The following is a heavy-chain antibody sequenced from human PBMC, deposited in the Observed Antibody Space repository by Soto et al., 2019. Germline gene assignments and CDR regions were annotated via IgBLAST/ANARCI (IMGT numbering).Heavy chain of an antibody. D-gene: IGHD3-22*01. J-gene: IGHJ6*02. V-gene: IGHV3-30-3*01. Sequence: PVGSLRLSCAASGFTFSSYAMHWVRQAPGKGLEWVAVISYDGSNKYYADSVKGRFTISRDNSKNTLYLQMNSLRAEDTAVYYCARDGDYYDSSGYLRYYYYGMDVWGQGTTVTVSS. CDR2: ISYDGSNK. CDR3: ARDGDYYDSSGYLRYYYYGMDV. CDR1: GFTFSSYA.